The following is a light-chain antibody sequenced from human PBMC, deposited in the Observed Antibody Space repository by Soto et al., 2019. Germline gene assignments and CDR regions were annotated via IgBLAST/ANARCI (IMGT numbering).Light chain of an antibody. CDR2: GAS. CDR3: QQHSHWPPWT. Sequence: EVVLTQSPANLSLSPGERATLSCRASQNVTTLLDWYQQKPGQAPRLLIYGASNRATGIPARFSGSGSGTDFTLTISSLEPEDFAVYYCQQHSHWPPWTFGQGTRVEIQ. J-gene: IGKJ1*01. V-gene: IGKV3-11*01. CDR1: QNVTTL.